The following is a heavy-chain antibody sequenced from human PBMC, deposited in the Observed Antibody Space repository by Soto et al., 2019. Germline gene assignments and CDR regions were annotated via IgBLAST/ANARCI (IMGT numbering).Heavy chain of an antibody. Sequence: QVQLPESGPGLVKPSQTLSLTCTVSGGSISSGNYYWSWIRQPPGKGLEWIGFISYSGSTYYSTSLKNRVTISVYSSRSQFSLNLSFVAAADTAVYYCATMGTPATGLYFFDYWGQGSLVTVSS. J-gene: IGHJ4*02. CDR3: ATMGTPATGLYFFDY. CDR2: ISYSGST. V-gene: IGHV4-30-4*01. CDR1: GGSISSGNYY. D-gene: IGHD2-15*01.